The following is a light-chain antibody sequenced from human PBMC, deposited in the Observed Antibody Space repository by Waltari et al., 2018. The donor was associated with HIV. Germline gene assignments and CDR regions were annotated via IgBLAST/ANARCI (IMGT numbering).Light chain of an antibody. CDR1: QGISSY. Sequence: DIQMTQSTSSLSASVGDRVPITCRASQGISSYLQWYQQKPGQAPKLLIYAASSLQSGVRSRFIGSGSGTDFTLTISSRQPEDFATYYCQQSYSTPRTFGQGTKVEIK. CDR3: QQSYSTPRT. V-gene: IGKV1-39*01. J-gene: IGKJ1*01. CDR2: AAS.